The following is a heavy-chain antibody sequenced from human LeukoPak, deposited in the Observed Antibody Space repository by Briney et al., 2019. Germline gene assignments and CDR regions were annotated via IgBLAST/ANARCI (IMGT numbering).Heavy chain of an antibody. D-gene: IGHD5-18*01. CDR2: IYYSGST. J-gene: IGHJ4*02. CDR1: GGSISSGDYY. V-gene: IGHV4-30-4*01. Sequence: SQSLSLTCTVSGGSISSGDYYWSWIRQPPGKGLEWIGYIYYSGSTYYNPSLKSRVTISVDTSKNQFSLKLSSVNAADTAVYYCARADTAMIFYFDYWGQGTLVTVSS. CDR3: ARADTAMIFYFDY.